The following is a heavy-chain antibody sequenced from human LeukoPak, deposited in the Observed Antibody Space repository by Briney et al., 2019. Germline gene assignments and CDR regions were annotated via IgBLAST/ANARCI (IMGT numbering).Heavy chain of an antibody. CDR3: ARWGGITMVRGVIMSGYFDL. CDR2: IYHSGST. D-gene: IGHD3-10*01. Sequence: SQTLSLTCAVSGGSISSGGYAWSWIRQPPGKGLEWIGYIYHSGSTYYNPSLKSRVTISVDRSKNQFSLKLSSVTAADTAVYYCARWGGITMVRGVIMSGYFDLWGRGTLVTVSS. CDR1: GGSISSGGYA. V-gene: IGHV4-30-2*01. J-gene: IGHJ2*01.